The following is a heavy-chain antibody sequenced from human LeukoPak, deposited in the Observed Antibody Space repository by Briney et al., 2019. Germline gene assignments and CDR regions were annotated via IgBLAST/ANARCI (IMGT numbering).Heavy chain of an antibody. D-gene: IGHD3-16*02. J-gene: IGHJ4*02. Sequence: PGGSLRLSCAASGFTFSSYSMNWVRQAPGKGLEWVSSISSSGSYIYYADSVKGRFTISRDNAKNSLYLQMNSLRAEDTAVYYCARDATYYDYVWGSYRPGIFDYWGQGTLVTVSS. CDR2: ISSSGSYI. CDR3: ARDATYYDYVWGSYRPGIFDY. CDR1: GFTFSSYS. V-gene: IGHV3-21*01.